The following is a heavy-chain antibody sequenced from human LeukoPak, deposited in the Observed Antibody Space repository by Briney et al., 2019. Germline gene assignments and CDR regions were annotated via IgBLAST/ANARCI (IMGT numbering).Heavy chain of an antibody. CDR3: AREIQGAFDY. J-gene: IGHJ4*02. CDR1: GFTFSNAW. V-gene: IGHV3-53*01. Sequence: GGSLRLSCAASGFTFSNAWMSWVRQAPGKGLEWVSVIYSGGSTYYADSVKGRFTISRDNSKNTLYLQMNSLRAEDTAVYYCAREIQGAFDYWGQGTLVTVSS. CDR2: IYSGGST. D-gene: IGHD5-18*01.